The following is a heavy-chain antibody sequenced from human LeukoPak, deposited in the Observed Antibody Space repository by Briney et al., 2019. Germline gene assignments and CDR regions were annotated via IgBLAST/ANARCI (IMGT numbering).Heavy chain of an antibody. V-gene: IGHV4-4*09. CDR1: GGSISSYY. J-gene: IGHJ6*03. CDR2: IYTSGST. Sequence: SETLSLTCTVSGGSISSYYWSWIRQPPGKGLEWIGYIYTSGSTNYNPSLKSRVTISVDTSKNQFSLKLSSVTAADTAVYYCARRRSDMITFGGVIAPSYYYYYMDVWGKGTTVTVSS. D-gene: IGHD3-16*02. CDR3: ARRRSDMITFGGVIAPSYYYYYMDV.